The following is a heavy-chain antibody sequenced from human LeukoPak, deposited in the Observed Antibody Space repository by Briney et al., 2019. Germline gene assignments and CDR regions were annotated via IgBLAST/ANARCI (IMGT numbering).Heavy chain of an antibody. D-gene: IGHD4-23*01. J-gene: IGHJ4*02. CDR3: AREGMALVNFHY. Sequence: PGGSLRLSCAASGFTFSSYWMNWVRQAPGKGLVWVSRINSDGSNTKYADSVKGRFTISRDNAKNTLYLQMNSLRGEDTAVYYCAREGMALVNFHYWGQGTLVTVSS. CDR2: INSDGSNT. CDR1: GFTFSSYW. V-gene: IGHV3-74*01.